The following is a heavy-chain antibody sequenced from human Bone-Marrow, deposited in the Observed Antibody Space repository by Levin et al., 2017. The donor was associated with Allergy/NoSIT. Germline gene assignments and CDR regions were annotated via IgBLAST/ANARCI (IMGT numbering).Heavy chain of an antibody. D-gene: IGHD3-10*01. J-gene: IGHJ4*02. CDR2: INYSGST. CDR1: GASFNYYY. V-gene: IGHV4-34*01. CDR3: ARAYYSGTGTYSYYFDF. Sequence: PSETLSLTCGVSGASFNYYYWNWIRQPPGKGLEWIGEINYSGSTNYNPSLWGRVTMSVDTSKNQFSLKLTSVTAADTAVYYCARAYYSGTGTYSYYFDFWGQGNLVTVSS.